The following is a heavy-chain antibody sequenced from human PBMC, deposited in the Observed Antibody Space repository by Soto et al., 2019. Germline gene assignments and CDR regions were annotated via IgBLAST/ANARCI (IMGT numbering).Heavy chain of an antibody. CDR1: GFAFSSYG. V-gene: IGHV3-30*03. D-gene: IGHD6-19*01. J-gene: IGHJ4*02. CDR3: AREYSSAWKTSDY. Sequence: PGGSLTLSCAASGFAFSSYGMHWVSEAPGKGLEWVAVISYDGSNKYYADSVKGRFTISRDNSKNTLYLQMNSLRAEDTDVYYCAREYSSAWKTSDYWGQGT. CDR2: ISYDGSNK.